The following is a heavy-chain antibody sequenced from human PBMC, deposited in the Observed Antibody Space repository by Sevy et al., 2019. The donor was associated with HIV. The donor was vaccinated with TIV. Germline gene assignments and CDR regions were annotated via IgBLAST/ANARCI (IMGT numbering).Heavy chain of an antibody. D-gene: IGHD6-13*01. CDR1: GFTFSSYA. CDR3: AKDLRGSSSLGYYYGMDV. CDR2: ISGSGGST. V-gene: IGHV3-23*01. Sequence: GGSLRLSCAASGFTFSSYAMSWVRQAPGKGLEWVSAISGSGGSTYYADSVKGRFTISRDNSKNTLYLQMNSLRAEDTAVYYCAKDLRGSSSLGYYYGMDVWGQGTTVTVSS. J-gene: IGHJ6*02.